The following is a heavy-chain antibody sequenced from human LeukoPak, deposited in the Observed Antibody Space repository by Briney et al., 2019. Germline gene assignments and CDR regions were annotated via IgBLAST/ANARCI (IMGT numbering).Heavy chain of an antibody. CDR2: TYHSGST. D-gene: IGHD6-19*01. V-gene: IGHV4-39*01. J-gene: IGHJ4*02. CDR1: GVSISDSNYY. Sequence: SETLSLTCTGPGVSISDSNYYWGWIRQPPGKALEWIGTTYHSGSTYYNPSLKSRVTISVDTSKNQFSLKVGSMTATDTSVYYCASGSYSSGWYPYLDTWGQGTLVTVSS. CDR3: ASGSYSSGWYPYLDT.